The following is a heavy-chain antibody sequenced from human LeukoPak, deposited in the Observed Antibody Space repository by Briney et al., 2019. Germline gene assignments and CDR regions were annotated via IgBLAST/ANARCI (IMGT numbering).Heavy chain of an antibody. CDR3: TTGRIAAAGNKRFDY. CDR1: AFTSSSYW. CDR2: IKQDGSEI. J-gene: IGHJ4*02. D-gene: IGHD6-13*01. V-gene: IGHV3-7*03. Sequence: GGSLRLSCAASAFTSSSYWMNWVRQAPGKGLEWVANIKQDGSEIYYADSVKGRFTISRDNAKKSLYLQMNSLKTEDTAVYYCTTGRIAAAGNKRFDYWGQGTLVTVSS.